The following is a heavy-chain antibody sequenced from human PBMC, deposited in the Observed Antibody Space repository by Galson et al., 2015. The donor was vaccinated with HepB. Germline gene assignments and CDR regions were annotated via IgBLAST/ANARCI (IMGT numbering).Heavy chain of an antibody. CDR1: GGTFGSYA. J-gene: IGHJ5*02. CDR3: AREGVIVGVPGKKWFDP. D-gene: IGHD2-2*01. Sequence: SVKVSCKASGGTFGSYAINWVRQAPGQGLEWMGGIIPIFGTANYAQKFQGRVTITADEPTSTAYMELSSLRSEDTAVYYCAREGVIVGVPGKKWFDPWGQGSLVIVSS. CDR2: IIPIFGTA. V-gene: IGHV1-69*13.